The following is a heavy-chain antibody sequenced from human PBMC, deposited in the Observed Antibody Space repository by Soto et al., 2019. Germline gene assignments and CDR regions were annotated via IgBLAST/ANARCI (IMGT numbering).Heavy chain of an antibody. V-gene: IGHV1-2*04. J-gene: IGHJ6*02. CDR1: GYIFTGFY. CDR2: INPNSGGT. Sequence: QVQLVQSGAEVKKPGASVKVSCKASGYIFTGFYMHWVRRAPGQGLEWMGWINPNSGGTNYAQKFQGWVTMTRDTSISTAYMELSRLRSDDTAVYYCARDPYDILTGNPGYGMDVWGQGTTVTVSS. D-gene: IGHD3-9*01. CDR3: ARDPYDILTGNPGYGMDV.